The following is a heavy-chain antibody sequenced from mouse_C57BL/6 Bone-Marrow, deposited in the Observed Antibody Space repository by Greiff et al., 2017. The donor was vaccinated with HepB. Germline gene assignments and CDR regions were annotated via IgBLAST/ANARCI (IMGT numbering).Heavy chain of an antibody. CDR1: GFTFSSYT. D-gene: IGHD3-2*02. V-gene: IGHV5-9*01. Sequence: EVQRVESGGGLVKPGGSLKLSCAASGFTFSSYTMSWVRQTPEKRLEWVATISGGGGNTYYPDSVKGRFTISRDNAKNTLYLQMSSLRSEDTALYYCARLGTAQATVDYWGQGTTLTVSS. CDR3: ARLGTAQATVDY. CDR2: ISGGGGNT. J-gene: IGHJ2*01.